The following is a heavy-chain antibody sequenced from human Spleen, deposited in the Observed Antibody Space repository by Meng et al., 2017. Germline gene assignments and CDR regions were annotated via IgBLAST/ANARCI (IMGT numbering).Heavy chain of an antibody. D-gene: IGHD3-10*01. CDR1: GFTFSSYA. CDR3: AKAYRRGVVRGVIIPDAFDI. CDR2: ISGSGGST. V-gene: IGHV3-23*01. Sequence: GESLKISCAASGFTFSSYAMSWVRQAPGKGLEWVSAISGSGGSTYYADSVKGRFTISRDNSKNTLYLQMNSLRAEDTAVYYCAKAYRRGVVRGVIIPDAFDIWGQGTMVTVSS. J-gene: IGHJ3*02.